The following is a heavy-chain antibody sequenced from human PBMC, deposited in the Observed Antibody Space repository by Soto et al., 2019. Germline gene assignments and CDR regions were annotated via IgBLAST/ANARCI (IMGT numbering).Heavy chain of an antibody. D-gene: IGHD3-16*01. Sequence: SVKVSCKTSGGTFSTFGISWVRQAPGQGLEWMGGIIPFFGTAEYSQKFEDRITITADESTNTVHMDLRSLTSEDTAIYYCARTAPMDAGDKYYYDFWGQGALVTVSS. CDR1: GGTFSTFG. CDR3: ARTAPMDAGDKYYYDF. J-gene: IGHJ4*02. V-gene: IGHV1-69*13. CDR2: IIPFFGTA.